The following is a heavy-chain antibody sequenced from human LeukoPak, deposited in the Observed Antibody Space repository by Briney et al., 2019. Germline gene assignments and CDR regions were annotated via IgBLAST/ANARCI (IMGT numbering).Heavy chain of an antibody. CDR2: ISGSSSDR. CDR1: GFTFSSYG. D-gene: IGHD3-3*01. CDR3: ARAGGYDFLASMDV. J-gene: IGHJ6*03. V-gene: IGHV3-48*01. Sequence: GGSLRLSCAASGFTFSSYGMNWVRQAPGKGLEGVSYISGSSSDRYYADSVKGRFTISRHNAKNSLYLQMNSLRAEDTAVYYCARAGGYDFLASMDVWGKGTTLSVSS.